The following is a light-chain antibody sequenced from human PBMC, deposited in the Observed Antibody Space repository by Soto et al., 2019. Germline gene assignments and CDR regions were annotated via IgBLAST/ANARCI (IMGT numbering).Light chain of an antibody. CDR2: WAS. Sequence: DIVMTQSPDSLAVSLGERATINCKSSQSVLYSPNNKNSLAWYQQKPGQPPKLFIYWASIRESGVPDRFSGSGSGTDFTLTISSLQAEDVAFYSCPPSYRPPPTFGQGTKVEIK. J-gene: IGKJ1*01. CDR1: QSVLYSPNNKNS. CDR3: PPSYRPPPT. V-gene: IGKV4-1*01.